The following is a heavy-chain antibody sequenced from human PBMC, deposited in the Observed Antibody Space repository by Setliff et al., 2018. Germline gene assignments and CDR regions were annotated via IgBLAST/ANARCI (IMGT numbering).Heavy chain of an antibody. D-gene: IGHD3-3*01. CDR3: VKPTWAGEVSSPFAFWFES. V-gene: IGHV4-38-2*02. CDR1: GDSISSTYH. Sequence: PSETLSLTCNVSGDSISSTYHWGWIRQSPGKGLEWIGSIYHSGSTYYNPSLKSRVTISVDTSKNEFSLRLSSVTAADTAVYYCVKPTWAGEVSSPFAFWFESWGQGTLVTVSS. J-gene: IGHJ5*01. CDR2: IYHSGST.